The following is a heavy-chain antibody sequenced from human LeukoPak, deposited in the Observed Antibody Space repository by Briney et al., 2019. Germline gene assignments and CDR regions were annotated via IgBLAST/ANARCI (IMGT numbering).Heavy chain of an antibody. V-gene: IGHV3-30*18. D-gene: IGHD3-22*01. CDR2: ISYDGSNK. CDR3: AKETLSNGYSYYFDY. J-gene: IGHJ4*02. CDR1: GLTFSSYG. Sequence: GGSLRLSCAASGLTFSSYGMHWDRQAPGKGLEWVAVISYDGSNKYYADSVKGRFTISRDNSKNTLYLQMNSLRAEDTAVYYCAKETLSNGYSYYFDYWGQGTLVTVSS.